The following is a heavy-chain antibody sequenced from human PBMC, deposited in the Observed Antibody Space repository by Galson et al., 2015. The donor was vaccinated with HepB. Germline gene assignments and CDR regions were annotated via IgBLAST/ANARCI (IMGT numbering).Heavy chain of an antibody. CDR3: ASISRGATNEDDAFDI. D-gene: IGHD1-26*01. J-gene: IGHJ3*02. V-gene: IGHV3-30*03. CDR1: GFTFSSYG. Sequence: SLRLSCAASGFTFSSYGMHWVRQAPGKGLEWVAVISYDGSNKYYEDSVKGRFTISRDNSKSTLYLQVNSLRAEDTAVYYCASISRGATNEDDAFDIWGQGTMVTVSS. CDR2: ISYDGSNK.